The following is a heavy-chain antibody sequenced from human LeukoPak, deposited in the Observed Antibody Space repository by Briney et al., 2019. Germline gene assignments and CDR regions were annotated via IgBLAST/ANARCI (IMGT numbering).Heavy chain of an antibody. CDR3: AKDPGLWELPQPDY. Sequence: PGGSLRLSCAASGFTFSSYAMSWVRQAPGKGLEWVSAISGSGGSTYYADSVKGRFTISRDNSKNTLYLQMNSLRAEDTAVYYCAKDPGLWELPQPDYWGQGTLVTVSS. D-gene: IGHD1-26*01. CDR1: GFTFSSYA. CDR2: ISGSGGST. V-gene: IGHV3-23*01. J-gene: IGHJ4*02.